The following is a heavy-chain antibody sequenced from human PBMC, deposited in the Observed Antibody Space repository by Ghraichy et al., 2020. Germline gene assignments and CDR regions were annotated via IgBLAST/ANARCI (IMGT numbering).Heavy chain of an antibody. Sequence: GGSLRLSCAASGFTVSCNYMSWVRQAPGKGLEWVSVIYSGGSTYYADSVKGRFTISRDNSKNTLYLQMNSLRAEDTAVYYCARAGYYDSSGYSGDAFDIWGQGTMVTVSS. V-gene: IGHV3-53*01. CDR2: IYSGGST. CDR3: ARAGYYDSSGYSGDAFDI. D-gene: IGHD3-22*01. CDR1: GFTVSCNY. J-gene: IGHJ3*02.